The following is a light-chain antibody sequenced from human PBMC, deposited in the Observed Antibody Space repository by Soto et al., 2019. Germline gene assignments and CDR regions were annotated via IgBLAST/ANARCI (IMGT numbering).Light chain of an antibody. J-gene: IGKJ1*01. CDR3: QQYNSYSWT. CDR1: QDISNY. CDR2: DAS. Sequence: DIQMTQSPSSLSASVGDRVTITCQASQDISNYLNWYQQKPGKAPKLLIYDASNLETGVPSRFSGSGPGTDFTFTISSLQPEDIATYYCQQYNSYSWTFGQGTKVDI. V-gene: IGKV1-33*01.